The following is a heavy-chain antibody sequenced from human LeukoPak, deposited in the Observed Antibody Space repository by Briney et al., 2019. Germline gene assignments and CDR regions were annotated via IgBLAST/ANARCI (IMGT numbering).Heavy chain of an antibody. CDR3: VREAGHIGGLNELDI. CDR1: GFTFSTYD. D-gene: IGHD2-15*01. J-gene: IGHJ3*02. V-gene: IGHV3-13*04. CDR2: IDTAGAT. Sequence: GGSLRLSCTASGFTFSTYDMLWVRQATGKGLEWVSAIDTAGATYYSGSVKGRFTISRENARNSLYLQMNSLRAGDTAVYYCVREAGHIGGLNELDIWGRGTMVTVSS.